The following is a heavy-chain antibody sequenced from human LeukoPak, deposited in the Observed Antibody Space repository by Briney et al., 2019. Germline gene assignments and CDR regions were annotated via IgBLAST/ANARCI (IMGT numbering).Heavy chain of an antibody. V-gene: IGHV4-59*08. J-gene: IGHJ5*02. D-gene: IGHD3-16*01. Sequence: SETLSLTCTVSGGSIRSYYWSWIRQPRGKGLEWIGYIHYSGATNYNPSLRSRVIISIDTSNNQFSLKLSSGTAADTAVYYCTRGLSDYHDWFDPWGQGTLVTVSS. CDR2: IHYSGAT. CDR3: TRGLSDYHDWFDP. CDR1: GGSIRSYY.